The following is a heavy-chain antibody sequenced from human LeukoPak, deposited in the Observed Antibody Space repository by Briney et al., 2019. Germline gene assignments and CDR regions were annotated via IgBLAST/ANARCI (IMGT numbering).Heavy chain of an antibody. CDR1: GLTFRNYA. CDR3: ASSLIGEYGDERGYADY. J-gene: IGHJ4*02. D-gene: IGHD4-17*01. CDR2: IGGRGGST. Sequence: GGSLRLSCAAPGLTFRNYAMIWVRQAPGKGLEWVSAIGGRGGSTYYADSVKGRFTISRDNSKNTVYLQMNSLRADDTAVYYCASSLIGEYGDERGYADYWGQGTLVTVSS. V-gene: IGHV3-23*01.